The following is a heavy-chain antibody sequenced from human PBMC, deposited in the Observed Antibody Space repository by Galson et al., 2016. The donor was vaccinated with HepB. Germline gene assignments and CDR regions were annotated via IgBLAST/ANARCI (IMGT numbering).Heavy chain of an antibody. J-gene: IGHJ5*02. CDR1: GASISRGNW. CDR2: VYHSGST. CDR3: ARGMYYYDSRETA. D-gene: IGHD3-22*01. Sequence: ETLSLTCAVSGASISRGNWWNWVRQPPGKGLEWIGEVYHSGSTSYNPSLKSRVTISVDKSKNQFSLNLSSVTAADTPVYYCARGMYYYDSRETAWGQGTLVTVSS. V-gene: IGHV4-4*02.